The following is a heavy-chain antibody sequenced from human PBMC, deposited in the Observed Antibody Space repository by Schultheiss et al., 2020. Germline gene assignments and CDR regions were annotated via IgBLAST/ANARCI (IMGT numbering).Heavy chain of an antibody. D-gene: IGHD3-22*01. CDR2: ISSSSSYI. J-gene: IGHJ4*02. CDR1: GFTFSSYS. Sequence: GGSLRLSCAASGFTFSSYSMNWVRQAPGKGLEWVSSISSSSSYIYYADSVKGRFTISRDNAKNSLYLQINSLRAEDTAVYYCARSHEIRLFLDYWGQGTLVTVSS. CDR3: ARSHEIRLFLDY. V-gene: IGHV3-21*01.